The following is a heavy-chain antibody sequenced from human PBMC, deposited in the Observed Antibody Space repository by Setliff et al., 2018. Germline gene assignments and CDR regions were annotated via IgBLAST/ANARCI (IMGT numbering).Heavy chain of an antibody. CDR1: GFTFSSYW. J-gene: IGHJ6*02. CDR3: ARGYYYYYYGMDV. Sequence: GGSLRLSCSVSGFTFSSYWMSWVRQAPGKGLEWVANIKQDGSDKYYVDSVKGRFTISRDNAKNSLYLQMNSLRAEDTAVYFCARGYYYYYYGMDVWGQGTTVTVSS. CDR2: IKQDGSDK. V-gene: IGHV3-7*01.